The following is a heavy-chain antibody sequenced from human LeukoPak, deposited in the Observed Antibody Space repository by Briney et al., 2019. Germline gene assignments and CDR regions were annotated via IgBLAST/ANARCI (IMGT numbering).Heavy chain of an antibody. CDR2: IISISSII. V-gene: IGHV3-48*02. D-gene: IGHD1-26*01. CDR3: ARDAALIVGASYWYFDL. CDR1: GFTFSTSS. Sequence: GGSLRLSCAASGFTFSTSSMNWVRQAPGKGLEWVSYIISISSIIYYADSVKGRFTISRDNAKNSLYLQMNSLRDEDTAVYYCARDAALIVGASYWYFDLWGRGTLITVSS. J-gene: IGHJ2*01.